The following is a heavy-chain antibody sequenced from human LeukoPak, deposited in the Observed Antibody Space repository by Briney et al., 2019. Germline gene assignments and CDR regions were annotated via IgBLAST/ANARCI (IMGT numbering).Heavy chain of an antibody. CDR3: ARDLHCSSTSCSKPIDY. V-gene: IGHV4-4*07. D-gene: IGHD2-2*01. CDR1: GGSFNNYY. CDR2: IYTRGST. J-gene: IGHJ4*02. Sequence: SETLSLTCTVSGGSFNNYYWSWIRQPAGKGLDWIGRIYTRGSTNYNPSLKSRVTMSVDTSKSQFSLKLSSVTAADTAVYYCARDLHCSSTSCSKPIDYWGQGTLVTVSS.